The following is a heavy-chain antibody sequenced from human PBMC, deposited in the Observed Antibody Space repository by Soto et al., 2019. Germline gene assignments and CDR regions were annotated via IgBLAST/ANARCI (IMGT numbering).Heavy chain of an antibody. CDR2: IRKDGSQR. Sequence: EVHLVESGGGLVQPGGSLTLSCAASEFAFSSYWMTWVRQAPGKGLEWVANIRKDGSQRSYLDSVRGRFTISRDNSKNSLYLQMNSLRAEDTALYFCARDVSPGSSGLYFDAVDIWGQGTMVTVSS. V-gene: IGHV3-7*05. CDR1: EFAFSSYW. J-gene: IGHJ3*02. CDR3: ARDVSPGSSGLYFDAVDI. D-gene: IGHD6-25*01.